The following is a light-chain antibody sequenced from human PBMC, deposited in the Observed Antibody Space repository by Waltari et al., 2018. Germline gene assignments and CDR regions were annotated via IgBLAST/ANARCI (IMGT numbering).Light chain of an antibody. CDR2: EIN. CDR1: SGDVGSHDL. V-gene: IGLV2-23*02. Sequence: QSALTQPASVSGSPGQSITISCTGTSGDVGSHDLFSWYQQHPGKAPKLIIYEINKRPSGVSNRFSGSKSGKSASLTISGLQAEDEADYYCCSLTNSRNFDVFGTGTKVTVL. CDR3: CSLTNSRNFDV. J-gene: IGLJ1*01.